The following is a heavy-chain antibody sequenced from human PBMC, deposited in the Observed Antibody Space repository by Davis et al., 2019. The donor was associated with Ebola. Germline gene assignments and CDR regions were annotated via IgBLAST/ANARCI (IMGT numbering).Heavy chain of an antibody. V-gene: IGHV1-18*04. Sequence: ASVKVSCKASGYTFTSYGITWVRQAPGQGLEWMGWINPQNGNTNYAQNVQGRVTMTTDTSTSTAYMEVGSLRSDDTAVYYCARDPGYYDSSGYWNPWGQGTLVTVSS. CDR2: INPQNGNT. J-gene: IGHJ5*02. CDR3: ARDPGYYDSSGYWNP. CDR1: GYTFTSYG. D-gene: IGHD3-22*01.